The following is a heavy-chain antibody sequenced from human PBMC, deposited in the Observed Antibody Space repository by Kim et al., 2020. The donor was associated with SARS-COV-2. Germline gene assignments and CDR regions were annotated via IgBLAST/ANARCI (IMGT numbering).Heavy chain of an antibody. J-gene: IGHJ6*03. CDR2: IRSKAYGGTT. CDR3: TREPRKSIAVAGTLFPRDYYYYSMDV. Sequence: GGSLRLSCTASGFTFGDYAMSWVRQAPGKGLEWVGFIRSKAYGGTTEYAASVKGRFTISRDDSKSIAYLQMNSLKTEDTAVYYCTREPRKSIAVAGTLFPRDYYYYSMDVWGKGTTVTVSS. V-gene: IGHV3-49*04. D-gene: IGHD6-19*01. CDR1: GFTFGDYA.